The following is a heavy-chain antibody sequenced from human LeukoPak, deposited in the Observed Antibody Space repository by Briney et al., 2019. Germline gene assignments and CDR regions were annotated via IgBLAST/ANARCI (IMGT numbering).Heavy chain of an antibody. CDR2: ITSSSSTI. D-gene: IGHD3-22*01. CDR3: ARVDWMIGAFDI. CDR1: GFTFSTYS. V-gene: IGHV3-48*02. J-gene: IGHJ3*02. Sequence: GGSLRLSCAASGFTFSTYSMNWVRQAPGKGLEWVSYITSSSSTIYYADSVRGRFTISRDNAKNSLYLQMNSLRDEDTAVYYCARVDWMIGAFDIWGQGTRVTVFS.